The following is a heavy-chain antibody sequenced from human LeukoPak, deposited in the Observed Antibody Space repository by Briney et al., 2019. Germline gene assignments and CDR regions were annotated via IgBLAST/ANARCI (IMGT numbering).Heavy chain of an antibody. Sequence: SETLSLTCTVSGGSISSSSYYWGWIRQPPGKGLEWIGSIYYSGSTYYNPSLKSRVTISVDTSKNQFSLKLSSVTAADTAVYYCARAPLYGPFDYWGQGTLVTVSS. CDR2: IYYSGST. D-gene: IGHD4-17*01. CDR1: GGSISSSSYY. CDR3: ARAPLYGPFDY. V-gene: IGHV4-39*07. J-gene: IGHJ4*02.